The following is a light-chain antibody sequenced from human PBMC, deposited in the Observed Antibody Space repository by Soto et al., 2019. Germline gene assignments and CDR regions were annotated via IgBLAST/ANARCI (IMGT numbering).Light chain of an antibody. CDR1: QSVSNN. CDR3: QHYNDWPPWT. J-gene: IGKJ1*01. Sequence: EIVMTQSPATLSLSPGERVTLSCRASQSVSNNVAWYQQKPGQAPRVVIYAASMRATGIPARFSGRGSGTEFTLTISSLQSEDFALYYCQHYNDWPPWTFGQGTRVEIK. V-gene: IGKV3-15*01. CDR2: AAS.